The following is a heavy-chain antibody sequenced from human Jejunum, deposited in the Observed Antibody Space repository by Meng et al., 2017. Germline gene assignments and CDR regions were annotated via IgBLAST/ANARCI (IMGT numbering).Heavy chain of an antibody. J-gene: IGHJ4*02. CDR2: IYHSGPF. CDR1: GESSSTNR. D-gene: IGHD2-8*01. CDR3: ESGANGTRVFDY. Sequence: GSGVGLLKQSGNLSLTCAVSGESSSTNRWNWVRQPPVKGLEWIGEIYHSGPFNYSPSLRRRATTSVDTSKDQVSLKLDPLTAADRAVDYCESGANGTRVFDYWGRGTLVTVSS. V-gene: IGHV4-4*02.